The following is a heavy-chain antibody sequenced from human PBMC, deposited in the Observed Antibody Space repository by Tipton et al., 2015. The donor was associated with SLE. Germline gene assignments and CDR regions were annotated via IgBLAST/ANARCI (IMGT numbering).Heavy chain of an antibody. CDR3: ARGAYFYYDMDV. Sequence: TLSLTCTVSAGSISSYYWSWIRQPPGKGLGWIGYMYDSGSTTYNPSLKSRVTISVDASKNQFSLNLSSVTAADTAVYYCARGAYFYYDMDVWGQGTTVIVSS. D-gene: IGHD3-16*01. J-gene: IGHJ6*02. V-gene: IGHV4-59*01. CDR2: MYDSGST. CDR1: AGSISSYY.